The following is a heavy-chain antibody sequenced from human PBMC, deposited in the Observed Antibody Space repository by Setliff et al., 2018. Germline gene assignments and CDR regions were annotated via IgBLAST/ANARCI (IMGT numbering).Heavy chain of an antibody. J-gene: IGHJ4*02. CDR3: ARVLEDIVVVPAALFDY. CDR1: GGSISSHY. V-gene: IGHV4-59*11. D-gene: IGHD2-2*01. CDR2: IYYSGST. Sequence: SETLSLTCTVSGGSISSHYWSWIRQPPGKGLEWIGSIYYSGSTNYNPSLKSRVTISVDTSKNQFSLKLSSVTAADTAVYYCARVLEDIVVVPAALFDYWGQGTLVTSPQ.